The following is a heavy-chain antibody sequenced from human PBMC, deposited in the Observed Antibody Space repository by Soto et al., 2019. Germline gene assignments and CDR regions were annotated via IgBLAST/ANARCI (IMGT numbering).Heavy chain of an antibody. J-gene: IGHJ6*02. CDR1: GASITRYY. Sequence: SETLSLTCTVSGASITRYYWSWVRQPATKGLEWIGRLYTSGSTTYNPSLKSRVTMSRDTSKNQFSLSLTSLTAADSAVYYCVRDSAATGTPYYYYYGMDVWGQGTTVTVSS. D-gene: IGHD6-13*01. CDR2: LYTSGST. V-gene: IGHV4-4*07. CDR3: VRDSAATGTPYYYYYGMDV.